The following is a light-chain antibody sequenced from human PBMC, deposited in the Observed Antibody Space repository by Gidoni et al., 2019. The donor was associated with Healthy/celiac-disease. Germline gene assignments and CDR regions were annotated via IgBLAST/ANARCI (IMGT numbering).Light chain of an antibody. Sequence: SHELTQPPSVSVSPGQTASITCSGDKLGNKYACWYQQKPGQSPVLVIYQDSKRPSGIPGRFSGSNSGNTATLTISETQAMDEADYYCQAWDSSTAWVFGGGTKLTVL. V-gene: IGLV3-1*01. CDR3: QAWDSSTAWV. J-gene: IGLJ2*01. CDR1: KLGNKY. CDR2: QDS.